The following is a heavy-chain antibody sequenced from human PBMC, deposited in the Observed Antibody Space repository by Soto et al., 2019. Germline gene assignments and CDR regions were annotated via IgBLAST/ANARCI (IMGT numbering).Heavy chain of an antibody. CDR1: GFTFSSHA. D-gene: IGHD3-16*01. CDR3: VRERLGVATAFTFDH. J-gene: IGHJ4*02. V-gene: IGHV3-7*03. Sequence: GGSLRLSCAASGFTFSSHAMSWVRQAPGAGLEWGANIKEDGSERNYVDSVKGRFTISRDKAKSSLYLQMNTLREEDTALYYCVRERLGVATAFTFDHWGKGILVTVS. CDR2: IKEDGSER.